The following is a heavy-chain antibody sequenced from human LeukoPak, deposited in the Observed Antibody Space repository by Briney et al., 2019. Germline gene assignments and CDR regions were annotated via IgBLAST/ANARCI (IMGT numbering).Heavy chain of an antibody. CDR3: ARDQRHYYDSSGYLDY. D-gene: IGHD3-22*01. CDR1: GYTFTSYY. Sequence: ASVKVSCKASGYTFTSYYMHWVRQAPGQGLEWMGIINPSGGSTSYAQKFQGRVTMTRDTSTSTVYMELSSLRSEDTAVYYCARDQRHYYDSSGYLDYWGQGTLVTASS. CDR2: INPSGGST. V-gene: IGHV1-46*01. J-gene: IGHJ4*02.